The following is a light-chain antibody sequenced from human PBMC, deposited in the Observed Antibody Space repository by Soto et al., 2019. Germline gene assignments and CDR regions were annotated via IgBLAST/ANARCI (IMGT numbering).Light chain of an antibody. CDR3: SSYTSSSTLV. CDR2: EVS. V-gene: IGLV2-14*01. J-gene: IGLJ2*01. Sequence: QSVLTQPASVSGSPGQSITISCPGTSRDVGGYNYVSWYQQHPGKAPKLMIYEVSNRPSGVSNRFSGSKSGNTASLTISGLQAEDEADYYCSSYTSSSTLVFGGGTKVTVL. CDR1: SRDVGGYNY.